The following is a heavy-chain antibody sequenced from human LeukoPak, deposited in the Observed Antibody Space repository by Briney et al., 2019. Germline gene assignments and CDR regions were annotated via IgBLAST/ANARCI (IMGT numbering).Heavy chain of an antibody. CDR2: TGSTGVST. D-gene: IGHD2-2*01. CDR3: AKDPGVVPAHYFDY. CDR1: GFTFSSYA. J-gene: IGHJ4*02. Sequence: TGGSLRLSCAASGFTFSSYAMNWVRQAPGKGLEWVSGTGSTGVSTFYADSVKGRFTVSRDNSKNTLSLQMNSLRAEDTAVYYCAKDPGVVPAHYFDYWRQGTLVTVSS. V-gene: IGHV3-23*01.